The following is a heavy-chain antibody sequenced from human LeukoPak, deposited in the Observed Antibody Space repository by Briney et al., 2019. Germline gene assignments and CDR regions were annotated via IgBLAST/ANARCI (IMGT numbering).Heavy chain of an antibody. Sequence: PGGSLRLSCAASGFTFSSAWMSWVRQAPGKGLEWVGCIKSKTDGGTTDYAAPVKGRFTISRDDSKNTLYLQMNSLKTEDTAVYYCTTYGLYGGNSIDYWGQGTLVTVSS. V-gene: IGHV3-15*01. J-gene: IGHJ4*02. D-gene: IGHD4-23*01. CDR2: IKSKTDGGTT. CDR3: TTYGLYGGNSIDY. CDR1: GFTFSSAW.